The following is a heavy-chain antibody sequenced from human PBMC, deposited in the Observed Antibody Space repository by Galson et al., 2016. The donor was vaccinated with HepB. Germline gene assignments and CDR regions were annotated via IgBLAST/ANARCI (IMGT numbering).Heavy chain of an antibody. Sequence: TLSLTCTVSGGSMSSGGYYWNWIRQHPGKGLEWIGYIFYSGGTYYNPSLKSRVNISVDTSKNQFSLELSSVTAADTAVYYCAREAAVAVATSLSRFYYFDYWGQGSLVTVSS. CDR3: AREAAVAVATSLSRFYYFDY. CDR1: GGSMSSGGYY. D-gene: IGHD5-12*01. CDR2: IFYSGGT. V-gene: IGHV4-31*03. J-gene: IGHJ4*02.